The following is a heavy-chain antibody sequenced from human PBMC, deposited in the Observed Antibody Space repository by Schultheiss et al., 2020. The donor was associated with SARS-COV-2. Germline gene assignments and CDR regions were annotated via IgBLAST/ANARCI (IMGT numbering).Heavy chain of an antibody. CDR1: GGTFSSYT. V-gene: IGHV1-69*13. CDR3: ARAKVDSSGYYYGEYYYYGMDV. CDR2: IIPIFGTA. D-gene: IGHD3-22*01. J-gene: IGHJ6*02. Sequence: SVKVSCKASGGTFSSYTISWVRQAPGQGLEWMGRIIPIFGTANYAQKFQGRVTITADESTSTAYMELSSLRSEDTAVYYCARAKVDSSGYYYGEYYYYGMDVWGQGTTVTVSS.